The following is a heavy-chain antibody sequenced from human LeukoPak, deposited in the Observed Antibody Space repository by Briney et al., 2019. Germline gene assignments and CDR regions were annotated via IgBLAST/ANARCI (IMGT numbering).Heavy chain of an antibody. J-gene: IGHJ4*02. CDR1: GFTFSSYS. V-gene: IGHV3-48*04. CDR2: ISNSSGTI. Sequence: PGGSLRLSCAASGFTFSSYSMNWVRQAPGGGLEWVSYISNSSGTIYYADSVKGRFTMSRDNTKNSLYLQMNSLRAEDTAVYYCVRDLRQWLRFSFFDSWGQGTLATVSS. D-gene: IGHD5-12*01. CDR3: VRDLRQWLRFSFFDS.